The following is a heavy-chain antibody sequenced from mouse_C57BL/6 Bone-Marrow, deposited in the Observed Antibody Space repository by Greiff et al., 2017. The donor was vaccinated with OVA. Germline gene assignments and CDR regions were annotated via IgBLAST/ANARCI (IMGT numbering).Heavy chain of an antibody. Sequence: EVKLMESGGGLVKPGGSLKLSCAASGFTISDYGMHWVRQAPEKGLEWVAYISSGSSTIYYADTVKGRFTISRDNAKNTLFLQMTSLRSEDTAMYYCARINYWYFDVGGTGTTVTVSS. V-gene: IGHV5-17*01. CDR2: ISSGSSTI. J-gene: IGHJ1*03. CDR3: ARINYWYFDV. CDR1: GFTISDYG.